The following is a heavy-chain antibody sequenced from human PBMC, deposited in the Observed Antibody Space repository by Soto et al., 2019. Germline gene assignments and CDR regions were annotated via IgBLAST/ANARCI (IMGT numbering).Heavy chain of an antibody. J-gene: IGHJ6*02. CDR1: GGTFSSYA. D-gene: IGHD1-7*01. V-gene: IGHV1-69*13. CDR2: IIPIFGTA. CDR3: ARVNWNYDLGYYYGMDV. Sequence: SVKVSCKASGGTFSSYAISWVRQAPGQGLEWMGGIIPIFGTANYAQKFQGRVTITADESTSTAYMELSSLRSEDTAVYYCARVNWNYDLGYYYGMDVWGRGTTVTVSS.